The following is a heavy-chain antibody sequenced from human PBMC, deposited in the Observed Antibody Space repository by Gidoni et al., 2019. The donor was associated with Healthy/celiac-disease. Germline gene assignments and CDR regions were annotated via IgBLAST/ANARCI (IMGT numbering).Heavy chain of an antibody. D-gene: IGHD6-19*01. Sequence: QVQLVQSGAEVKKHGSSVTVSCKASAGTFSSYAISWLRQAPGQGLEWMGGIIPIFGTANYAQKFQGRVTITADESTSTAYMELSSLRSEDTAVYYCARSSGYSSGWYNWFDPWGQGTLVTVSS. CDR2: IIPIFGTA. CDR3: ARSSGYSSGWYNWFDP. J-gene: IGHJ5*02. V-gene: IGHV1-69*01. CDR1: AGTFSSYA.